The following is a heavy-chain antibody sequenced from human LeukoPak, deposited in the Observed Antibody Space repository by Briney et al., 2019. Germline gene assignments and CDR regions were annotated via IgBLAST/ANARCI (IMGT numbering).Heavy chain of an antibody. Sequence: PGGSLRLSCAASGFTFSSYAMSWVRQAPGKGLEWVSAISGSGGSTYYADSVKGRFTISRDNSKNTLYLQMNSLRAEDTAVYYCAKDGRYYYDSSGYYEGYWGQGTLVTVSS. CDR2: ISGSGGST. J-gene: IGHJ4*02. CDR3: AKDGRYYYDSSGYYEGY. V-gene: IGHV3-23*01. CDR1: GFTFSSYA. D-gene: IGHD3-22*01.